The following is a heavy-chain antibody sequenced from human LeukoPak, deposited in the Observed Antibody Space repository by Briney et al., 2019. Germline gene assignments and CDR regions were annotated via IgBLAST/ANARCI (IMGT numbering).Heavy chain of an antibody. Sequence: GSLRLSCAASGFTFSSYAMSWVRQAPGKGLEWVSAISGSGSGTYYADSVKGRFTISRDNSKNTLYLQMNSLRAEDTAVYYCAKRAGYNSNYFDYWGQGTLVTVSS. D-gene: IGHD5-24*01. CDR2: ISGSGSGT. V-gene: IGHV3-23*01. CDR1: GFTFSSYA. CDR3: AKRAGYNSNYFDY. J-gene: IGHJ4*02.